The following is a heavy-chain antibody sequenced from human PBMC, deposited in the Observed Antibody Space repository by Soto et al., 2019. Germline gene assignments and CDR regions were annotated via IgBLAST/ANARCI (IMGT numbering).Heavy chain of an antibody. Sequence: GGSLRLSCAASGFTFSGSAMHWVRQASGKGLEWVGRIRSKANSYATAYAASVKGRFTISRDDSKNTAYLQMNSLKTEDTAVYYCTRYYYDGSGYYADDAFDIWGQGTMVTVSS. J-gene: IGHJ3*02. V-gene: IGHV3-73*01. D-gene: IGHD3-22*01. CDR1: GFTFSGSA. CDR2: IRSKANSYAT. CDR3: TRYYYDGSGYYADDAFDI.